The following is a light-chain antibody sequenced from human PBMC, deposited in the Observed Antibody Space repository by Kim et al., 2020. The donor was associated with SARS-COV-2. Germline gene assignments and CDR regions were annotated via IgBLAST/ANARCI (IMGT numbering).Light chain of an antibody. CDR1: QGINNA. CDR3: QQYKTYPIT. Sequence: ASVGDRVTITCRASQGINNALAWFQQKPGKAPKALFYAASSVQSGVPSRFSGSGSGTDFTLTINYLLPEDFATYYCQQYKTYPITFGQRTRLEIK. J-gene: IGKJ5*01. V-gene: IGKV1-16*01. CDR2: AAS.